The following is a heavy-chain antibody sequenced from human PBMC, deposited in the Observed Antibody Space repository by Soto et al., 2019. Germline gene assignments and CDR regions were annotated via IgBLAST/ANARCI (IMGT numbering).Heavy chain of an antibody. J-gene: IGHJ3*01. D-gene: IGHD3-16*01. CDR3: LRVRSSRWGLDASAL. Sequence: EVQLVESGGSLVQPGGSLRLSCAASGFTFSDHYMDWVRQVPGKGLEGVRRIRKKVNGYNTEYAASVKDRFTISRDDSNNAFYLQMNSLHTDDTVLSYCLRVRSSRWGLDASALWGQGTMVTVSS. CDR2: IRKKVNGYNT. V-gene: IGHV3-72*01. CDR1: GFTFSDHY.